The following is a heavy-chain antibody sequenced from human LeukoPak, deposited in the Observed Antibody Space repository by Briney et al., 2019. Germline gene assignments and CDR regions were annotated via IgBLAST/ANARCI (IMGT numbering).Heavy chain of an antibody. Sequence: ASVKVSCKASGGTFSSYAISWVRQAPGQGLEWMGWINPNSGGTNYAQKFQGRVTMTRDTSISTAYMELSRLRSDDTAVYYCARLNYCSGGSCYYFDYWGQGTLVTVSS. CDR1: GGTFSSYA. V-gene: IGHV1-2*02. CDR2: INPNSGGT. D-gene: IGHD2-15*01. J-gene: IGHJ4*02. CDR3: ARLNYCSGGSCYYFDY.